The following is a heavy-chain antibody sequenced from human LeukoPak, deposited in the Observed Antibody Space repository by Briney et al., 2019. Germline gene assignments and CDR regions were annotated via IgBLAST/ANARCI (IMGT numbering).Heavy chain of an antibody. CDR2: IYYSGST. J-gene: IGHJ4*02. D-gene: IGHD1-26*01. CDR3: ARPRWVGATEFDY. CDR1: GGSIRSGDYF. Sequence: SETLSLTCTVSGGSIRSGDYFWSWIRQPPGKGLEYIGYIYYSGSTYYNPSLKSRVTISVDTSKNQFSLELTSVTAADTAVYYCARPRWVGATEFDYWGQGTLVTVSS. V-gene: IGHV4-30-4*01.